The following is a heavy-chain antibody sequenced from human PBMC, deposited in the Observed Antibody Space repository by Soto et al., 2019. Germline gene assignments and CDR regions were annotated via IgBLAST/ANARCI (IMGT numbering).Heavy chain of an antibody. CDR2: IIPIFGTA. CDR1: GGTFSSYA. V-gene: IGHV1-69*13. CDR3: ARGSTADIVVVPADNWFDP. D-gene: IGHD2-2*01. Sequence: ASVKVSCKASGGTFSSYASSWVRQAPGQGLEWMGGIIPIFGTANYAQKFQGRVTITADESTSTAYMELSSLRSEDTAVYYCARGSTADIVVVPADNWFDPWGQGTLVTVSS. J-gene: IGHJ5*02.